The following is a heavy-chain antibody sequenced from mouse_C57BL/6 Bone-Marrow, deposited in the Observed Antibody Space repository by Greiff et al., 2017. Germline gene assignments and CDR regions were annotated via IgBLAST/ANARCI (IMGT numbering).Heavy chain of an antibody. D-gene: IGHD2-4*01. CDR2: IHPSDSDT. CDR3: AIKGYDYDGTKSD. Sequence: QVQLQQPGAELVKPGASVKVSCKASGYTFTSYWMHWVKQRPGQGLEWIGRIHPSDSDTNYNQKFKGKATLTVDNSSSTAYMQLSSLTSEDSAVYYCAIKGYDYDGTKSDWGQGTLVTVSA. CDR1: GYTFTSYW. J-gene: IGHJ3*01. V-gene: IGHV1-74*01.